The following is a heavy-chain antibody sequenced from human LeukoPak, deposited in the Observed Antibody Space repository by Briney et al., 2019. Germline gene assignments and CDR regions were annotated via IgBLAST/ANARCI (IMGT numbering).Heavy chain of an antibody. Sequence: GGSLRLSCAASGFTFSGSAMHWVRQASGKGLEWVGRIRSKANSYATAYAASVKGRFTISRDDSKNTAYLQMNSLKTEDTAVYYCTRHQVDSSGYYLTWGQGTLVTVSS. D-gene: IGHD3-22*01. CDR3: TRHQVDSSGYYLT. CDR1: GFTFSGSA. V-gene: IGHV3-73*01. CDR2: IRSKANSYAT. J-gene: IGHJ5*02.